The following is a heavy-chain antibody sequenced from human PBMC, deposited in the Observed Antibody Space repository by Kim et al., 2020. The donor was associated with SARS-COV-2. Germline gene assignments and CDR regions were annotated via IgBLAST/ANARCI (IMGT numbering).Heavy chain of an antibody. CDR1: GDSVSSDSAS. CDR2: TFYRSGWRN. J-gene: IGHJ5*02. CDR3: AREPLMKYTSGWVWPWFDP. Sequence: SQTLSLTCAISGDSVSSDSASWNWIRQSPSRGLEWLGRTFYRSGWRNDYAVSVKSRIIINADTSKNQFSLHLNSVTPEDTAVYFCAREPLMKYTSGWVWPWFDPWGQGTLVTVSS. V-gene: IGHV6-1*01. D-gene: IGHD5-18*01.